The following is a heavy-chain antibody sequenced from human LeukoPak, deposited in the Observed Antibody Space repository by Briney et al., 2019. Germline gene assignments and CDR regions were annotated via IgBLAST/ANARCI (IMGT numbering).Heavy chain of an antibody. CDR3: AKVQYGPSYYYYFIDV. CDR1: GFTFSSYD. CDR2: ISGSGGSK. Sequence: PGGSLRLSCAASGFTFSSYDMSWVRQAPGKGLEWVSAISGSGGSKYYGDSGKGRFTISRDNSKNTLYLQMNSLRAEDTAVYYCAKVQYGPSYYYYFIDVGGKETRVSLSS. V-gene: IGHV3-23*01. J-gene: IGHJ6*03. D-gene: IGHD2/OR15-2a*01.